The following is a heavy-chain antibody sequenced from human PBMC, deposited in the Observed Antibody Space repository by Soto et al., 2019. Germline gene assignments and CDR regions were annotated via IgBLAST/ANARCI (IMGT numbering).Heavy chain of an antibody. CDR2: IKQDGSEK. V-gene: IGHV3-7*01. CDR3: ARVPQTWAAAGTQPFDY. D-gene: IGHD6-13*01. CDR1: GFTFSSYW. Sequence: PGGSLRLSCAASGFTFSSYWMSWVRQAPGKGLEWVANIKQDGSEKYYVDSVKGRFTISRDNAKNSLYLQMNSLRAEDTAVYYCARVPQTWAAAGTQPFDYWGQGTLVTVSS. J-gene: IGHJ4*02.